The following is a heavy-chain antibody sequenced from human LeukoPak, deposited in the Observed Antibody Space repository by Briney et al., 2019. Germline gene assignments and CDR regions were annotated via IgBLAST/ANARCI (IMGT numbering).Heavy chain of an antibody. Sequence: SETLSLTCTVSGGSISSGGYYWSWIRQHPGKGLEWIGYIYYSGSTYYNPSLKSRVTISVDTSKNQFSLKLSSVTAADTAVYYCARVVGGNSGFDYWGQGTLVTVSS. CDR1: GGSISSGGYY. CDR2: IYYSGST. CDR3: ARVVGGNSGFDY. D-gene: IGHD4-23*01. V-gene: IGHV4-31*03. J-gene: IGHJ4*02.